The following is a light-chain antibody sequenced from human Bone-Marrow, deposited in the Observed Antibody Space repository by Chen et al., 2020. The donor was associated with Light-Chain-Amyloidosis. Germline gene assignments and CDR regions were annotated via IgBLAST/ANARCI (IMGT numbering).Light chain of an antibody. CDR3: VLYMGSGTWV. J-gene: IGLJ3*02. CDR1: SGSVSTSYY. Sequence: QTVVTQEPSFSVSPGGTVTLTCGLCSGSVSTSYYPSWYQQTPGQAPRTLIYSTNTRSSGVPDRFSGSILGNKAALTITGAQADDESDYYCVLYMGSGTWVFGGGTKLTVL. CDR2: STN. V-gene: IGLV8-61*01.